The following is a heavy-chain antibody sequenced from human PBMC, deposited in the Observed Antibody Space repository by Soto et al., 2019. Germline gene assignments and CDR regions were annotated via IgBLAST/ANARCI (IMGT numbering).Heavy chain of an antibody. J-gene: IGHJ4*02. Sequence: QVQLVESGGGLVKPGGSLRLSCAASGFTLSDYYMTWIRQAPGKGLEWVSDISISGTTIHYADSVRGRFTISRDNAKNSLWLQKNTLTAEDTAVYYCARFRGGGYYNFWGKGTLVTVSS. CDR3: ARFRGGGYYNF. CDR1: GFTLSDYY. CDR2: ISISGTTI. D-gene: IGHD3-22*01. V-gene: IGHV3-11*01.